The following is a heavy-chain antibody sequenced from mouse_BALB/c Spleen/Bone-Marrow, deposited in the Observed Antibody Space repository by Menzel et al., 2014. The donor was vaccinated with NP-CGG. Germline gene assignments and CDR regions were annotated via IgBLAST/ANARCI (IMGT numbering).Heavy chain of an antibody. V-gene: IGHV14-3*02. CDR2: IDPANGNT. J-gene: IGHJ4*01. CDR3: ARAYYFNYPYAIDY. CDR1: GFNIKDTY. D-gene: IGHD2-10*01. Sequence: VQLQQSGAELVKTGASVELSCTASGFNIKDTYMHWVKQRPEQGLEWIGRIDPANGNTKYDPKFQGKATITADTSSNTAYLQLSSLTSEDTPVYFCARAYYFNYPYAIDYWSQRTTATIYS.